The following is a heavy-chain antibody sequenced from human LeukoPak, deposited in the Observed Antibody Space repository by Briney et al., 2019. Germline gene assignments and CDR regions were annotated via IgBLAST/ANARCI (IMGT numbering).Heavy chain of an antibody. CDR2: IYSSGST. Sequence: PSETLSLTCTVSGGSISDYYWSWIRQPPGKGLEWVGNIYSSGSTIYNPSPTSRVTISLDTSKNQFSLKLNSVTAADTAVYYCARGTYYYYYYMDVWGKGATVTVSS. J-gene: IGHJ6*03. CDR1: GGSISDYY. CDR3: ARGTYYYYYYMDV. V-gene: IGHV4-4*09.